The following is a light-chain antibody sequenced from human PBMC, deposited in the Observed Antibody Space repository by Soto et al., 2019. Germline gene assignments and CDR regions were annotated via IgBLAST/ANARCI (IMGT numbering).Light chain of an antibody. CDR2: GAA. CDR3: QQYHSWPA. J-gene: IGKJ4*02. V-gene: IGKV3-15*01. CDR1: QSVFSS. Sequence: EIVMTQSPASLSVSLGERVTLTCRASQSVFSSLAWYQQKPGQAPRLLIYGAATKPIGIPARFSGSGSGTESTLTSSSLQSEDFAVYYCQQYHSWPAFGRGTRVEIK.